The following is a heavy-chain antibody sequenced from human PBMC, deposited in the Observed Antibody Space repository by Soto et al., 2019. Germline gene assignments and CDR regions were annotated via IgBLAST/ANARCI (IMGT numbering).Heavy chain of an antibody. Sequence: GGSLRLSCAAAGFTFSSCAVHWVRQAPGKGLEWVALISYDGSNKYYADSVKGRFTISRDNSKNTLYLQMNSLRAEDTAVYYCARDKRDLRFLEWSYYFDYWGQGTLVTVSS. V-gene: IGHV3-30-3*01. CDR1: GFTFSSCA. D-gene: IGHD3-3*01. CDR3: ARDKRDLRFLEWSYYFDY. J-gene: IGHJ4*02. CDR2: ISYDGSNK.